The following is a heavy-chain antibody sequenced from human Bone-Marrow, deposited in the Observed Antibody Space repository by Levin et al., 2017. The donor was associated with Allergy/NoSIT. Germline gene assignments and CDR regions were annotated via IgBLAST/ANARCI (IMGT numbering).Heavy chain of an antibody. V-gene: IGHV1-2*06. CDR2: ISPNSGGT. CDR1: GYTFIGYY. J-gene: IGHJ5*02. D-gene: IGHD6-25*01. Sequence: PGESLKISCKASGYTFIGYYIHWVRQVPGQGLEWMGRISPNSGGTHYAQKFQGRVTMSRDRSITTVYMELSRLTSDDTAVYYCAKAFEAAPRTNQQTRMWFDPWGQGTLVTVSS. CDR3: AKAFEAAPRTNQQTRMWFDP.